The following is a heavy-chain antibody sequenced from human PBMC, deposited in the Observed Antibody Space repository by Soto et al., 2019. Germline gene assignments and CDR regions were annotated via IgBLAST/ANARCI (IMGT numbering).Heavy chain of an antibody. Sequence: ASVKVSCKASGYTFPSYYMHWVRQPPGQGLEWMGIINPSGGSTSYAQKFQGRVTMTRDTSTSTAYMELSSLRSEDTAVYCCARGVPPATDLDYWGQGTLVTVSS. V-gene: IGHV1-46*01. D-gene: IGHD6-25*01. CDR1: GYTFPSYY. CDR3: ARGVPPATDLDY. J-gene: IGHJ4*02. CDR2: INPSGGST.